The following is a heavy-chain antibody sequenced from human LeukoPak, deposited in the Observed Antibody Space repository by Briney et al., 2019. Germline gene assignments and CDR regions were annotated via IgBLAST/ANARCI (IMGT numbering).Heavy chain of an antibody. V-gene: IGHV3-21*01. CDR3: ARDRNLDCSSTSCYDVDAFDI. Sequence: GGSLRLSCAASGFTFSSYSMNWVRRAPGKGLEWVSSISSSSSYIYYADSVKGRFTISRDNAKNSLYLQMNSLRAEDTAVYYCARDRNLDCSSTSCYDVDAFDIWGQGTMVTVSS. J-gene: IGHJ3*02. D-gene: IGHD2-2*01. CDR2: ISSSSSYI. CDR1: GFTFSSYS.